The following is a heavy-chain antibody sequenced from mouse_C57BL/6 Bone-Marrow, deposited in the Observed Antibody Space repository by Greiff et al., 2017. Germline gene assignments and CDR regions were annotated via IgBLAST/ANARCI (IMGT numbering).Heavy chain of an antibody. Sequence: QVTLKECGPGILQPSQTLSLTCSFSGFSLSTFGMGVGWIRQPSGKGLEWLAHIWWDDDKYYNPALKGRLTISKDTSKNQVFLKIANVDTADTATYYCARPYDGSTGYFDYWGQGTTLTVSS. CDR2: IWWDDDK. V-gene: IGHV8-8*01. J-gene: IGHJ2*01. CDR1: GFSLSTFGMG. CDR3: ARPYDGSTGYFDY. D-gene: IGHD2-3*01.